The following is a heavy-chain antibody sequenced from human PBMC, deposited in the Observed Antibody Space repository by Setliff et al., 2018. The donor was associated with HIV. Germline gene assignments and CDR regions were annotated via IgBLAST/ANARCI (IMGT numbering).Heavy chain of an antibody. CDR2: IYTNGST. J-gene: IGHJ4*02. Sequence: SETLSLTCTVSGGSISSYFWSWIRQPPGKGLEWIGYIYTNGSTNYNPSLKSRVTISVDGSKNQFSLKLRSVTAADTAVYYCARWHPPYGFWEEDYWGQGTLVTVSS. D-gene: IGHD3-10*01. CDR1: GGSISSYF. CDR3: ARWHPPYGFWEEDY. V-gene: IGHV4-4*08.